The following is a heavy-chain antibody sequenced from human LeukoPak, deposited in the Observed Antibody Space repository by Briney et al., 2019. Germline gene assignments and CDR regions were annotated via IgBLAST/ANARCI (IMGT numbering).Heavy chain of an antibody. J-gene: IGHJ4*02. CDR3: ARRSEFDNTHYHYFDY. CDR2: IYHSGST. V-gene: IGHV4-39*01. Sequence: PSETLSLTCTVSGGSIASRSYYWDWIRQAPGKGLEWIGTIYHSGSTEYNPSLKSRVAIFVDTSKNQFSLILHSVAAADTAVYYCARRSEFDNTHYHYFDYWGRGALVTVSS. CDR1: GGSIASRSYY. D-gene: IGHD2-15*01.